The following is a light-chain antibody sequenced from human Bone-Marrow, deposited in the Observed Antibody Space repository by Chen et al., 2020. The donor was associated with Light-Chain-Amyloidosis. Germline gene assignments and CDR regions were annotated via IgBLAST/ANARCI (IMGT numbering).Light chain of an antibody. J-gene: IGKJ1*01. CDR2: AAS. Sequence: DIHITQSPFCLSASVGDRVTITCRASQAISYSLVWYQHKPGTAPKLLLYAASRLENGVPSRFSGSGSGSDYTLTISSLQPEDFATYYCQQYYSSPRTFGQGTKVEIK. CDR3: QQYYSSPRT. V-gene: IGKV1-NL1*01. CDR1: QAISYS.